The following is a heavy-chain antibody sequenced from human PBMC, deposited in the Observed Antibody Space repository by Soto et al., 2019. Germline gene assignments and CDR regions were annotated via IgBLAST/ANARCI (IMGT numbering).Heavy chain of an antibody. CDR2: IYSGGAT. CDR1: GFTVSNNY. D-gene: IGHD1-1*01. J-gene: IGHJ4*02. CDR3: ARDGTYNWV. V-gene: IGHV3-66*01. Sequence: EVQLVESGGGLVQPGGSLRLSGAASGFTVSNNYMRWVRQAPGKGLEWVSLIYSGGATYYADSVKGRFTISRDNSKNTLYLQMNSLRAEDTAVYYSARDGTYNWVGGQGILVTVSS.